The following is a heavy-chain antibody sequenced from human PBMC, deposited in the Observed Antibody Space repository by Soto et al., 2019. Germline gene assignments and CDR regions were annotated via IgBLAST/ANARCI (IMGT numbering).Heavy chain of an antibody. V-gene: IGHV4-59*01. D-gene: IGHD2-15*01. J-gene: IGHJ6*02. CDR3: ARAVRDTIVQPTAIGLHYYYGMDV. Sequence: SETLSLTCTISGGSISNYHWSWLRQPPGQGLEWIGYIYYSGNTNYNPSLKSRVTISVDTSKNQFSLNLSSVTAADTAVYYCARAVRDTIVQPTAIGLHYYYGMDVWGQGTTVTVSS. CDR1: GGSISNYH. CDR2: IYYSGNT.